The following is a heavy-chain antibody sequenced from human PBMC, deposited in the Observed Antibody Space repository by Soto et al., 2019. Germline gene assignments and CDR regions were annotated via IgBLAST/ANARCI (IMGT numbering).Heavy chain of an antibody. V-gene: IGHV1-18*01. Sequence: QVQLVQSGADVKKPGASVVVSCKTSGYTFSNHGVSWVRQAPGLGLEWMGWISTSNGNTNYAQKLQGRVTMTTDKSTSTAYMELRSLRSDDTAVYFGARDRDYYDCGGYWGQGTLVTVSS. CDR3: ARDRDYYDCGGY. J-gene: IGHJ4*02. CDR2: ISTSNGNT. CDR1: GYTFSNHG. D-gene: IGHD3-22*01.